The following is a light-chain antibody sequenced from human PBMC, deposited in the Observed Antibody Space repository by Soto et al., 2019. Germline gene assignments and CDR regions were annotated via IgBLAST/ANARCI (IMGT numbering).Light chain of an antibody. CDR1: QSISNN. CDR3: QQXNSRPET. CDR2: DAF. Sequence: EIQRTQSPAPLSVSPGERATLSCRASQSISNNLAWYHHKPGQAPRLLIYDAFTRATGIPTRFSGSGSGTEFTLTISSLQSEDFAVYYCQQXNSRPETSGQGTKVDIK. J-gene: IGKJ1*01. V-gene: IGKV3-15*01.